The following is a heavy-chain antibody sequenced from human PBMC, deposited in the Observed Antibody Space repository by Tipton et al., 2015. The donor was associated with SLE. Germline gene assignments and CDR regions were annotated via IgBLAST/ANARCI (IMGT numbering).Heavy chain of an antibody. V-gene: IGHV4-61*08. J-gene: IGHJ6*03. CDR3: ARDLGEGYMDV. CDR1: GGSISSGDYY. Sequence: TLSLTCTVSGGSISSGDYYWSWIRQPPGKGLEWIGYIFTSGTTKYNPSLQSRVTISVDTSKNRFSLKLNSVTAADTAVYYCARDLGEGYMDVWGKGTTVTVSS. CDR2: IFTSGTT. D-gene: IGHD3-10*01.